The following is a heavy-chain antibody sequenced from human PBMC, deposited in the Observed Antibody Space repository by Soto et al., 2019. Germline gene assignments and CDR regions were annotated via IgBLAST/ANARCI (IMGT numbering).Heavy chain of an antibody. Sequence: GGSLRLSCAASGFTFSSYGMHWVRQAPGKGLEWVAVISYDGSNKYYADSVKGRFTISRDNSKNTLYLQMNSLRAEDTAVYYCANGQNCSGGSCYSVFSFDYWGQGTLVTVSS. J-gene: IGHJ4*02. CDR3: ANGQNCSGGSCYSVFSFDY. V-gene: IGHV3-30*18. CDR1: GFTFSSYG. D-gene: IGHD2-15*01. CDR2: ISYDGSNK.